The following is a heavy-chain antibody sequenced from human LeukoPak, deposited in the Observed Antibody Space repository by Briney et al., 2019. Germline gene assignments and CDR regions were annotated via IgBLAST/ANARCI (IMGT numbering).Heavy chain of an antibody. CDR3: ARQGPRRYSSSWYYYAFDI. V-gene: IGHV4-59*08. CDR2: IYYSGST. CDR1: GGSISSYY. D-gene: IGHD6-13*01. J-gene: IGHJ3*02. Sequence: SETLSLTCSVSGGSISSYYWSWIRQPPGKGLEWIGYIYYSGSTNYNPSLKSRVTMSVDTSKNQFSLKLTSVTAADTAVYYCARQGPRRYSSSWYYYAFDIWGQGTMVTVSS.